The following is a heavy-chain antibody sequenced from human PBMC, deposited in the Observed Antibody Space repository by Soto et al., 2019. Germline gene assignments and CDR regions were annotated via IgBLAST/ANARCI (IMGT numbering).Heavy chain of an antibody. CDR3: ARDLKEYCSDGKCNWFDP. Sequence: SETLSLTCTVSGASISTYYWSWIRQPPWKGLEWIGYISYSGSTNYNPSLKSRVAISFDASKNEISLQVRSATAADAAVYYCARDLKEYCSDGKCNWFDPWGQGTLVTVST. J-gene: IGHJ5*02. CDR1: GASISTYY. D-gene: IGHD2-15*01. CDR2: ISYSGST. V-gene: IGHV4-59*01.